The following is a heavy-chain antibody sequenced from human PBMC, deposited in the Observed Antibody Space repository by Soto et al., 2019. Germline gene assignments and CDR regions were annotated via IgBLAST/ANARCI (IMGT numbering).Heavy chain of an antibody. Sequence: QVQLVQSGAEVKKPGSSVKVSCKASGGTFSSYAISWVRQAPGQGLEWMGGIIPIFGTANYAQKFQGRVTITGDESTRTAYMELSSLGSEDTAVYYCARENRFLEWLLCWFDPWGQGTLVTVSS. V-gene: IGHV1-69*01. CDR1: GGTFSSYA. D-gene: IGHD3-3*01. CDR3: ARENRFLEWLLCWFDP. CDR2: IIPIFGTA. J-gene: IGHJ5*02.